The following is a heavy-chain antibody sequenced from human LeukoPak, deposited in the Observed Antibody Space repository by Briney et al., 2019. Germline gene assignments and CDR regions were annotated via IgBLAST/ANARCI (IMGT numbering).Heavy chain of an antibody. CDR3: TKREGPMSGSYDYFDP. CDR2: IHSNGYT. J-gene: IGHJ5*02. CDR1: GGSISGYY. V-gene: IGHV4-4*09. Sequence: PSETLSLTCTVSGGSISGYYWSWIRQPPGQGLGWIAYIHSNGYTNYNPSLKSRVTISVDTSKNQFSLKETSVTAADTAMYYCTKREGPMSGSYDYFDPWGQGTLVTVS. D-gene: IGHD1-26*01.